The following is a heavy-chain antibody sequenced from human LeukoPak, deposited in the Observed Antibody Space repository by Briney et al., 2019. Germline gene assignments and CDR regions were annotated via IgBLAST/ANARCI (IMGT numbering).Heavy chain of an antibody. CDR2: IYYSGST. Sequence: SETLSLTCTVSAGSISSYYWTWIRQPPGKGLEWIGYIYYSGSTNYNPSLKSRVTISVDTSKNQFSLKLSSVTAADTAVYYCASGRGVTPRYGMDVWGQGTTVTVSS. CDR1: AGSISSYY. CDR3: ASGRGVTPRYGMDV. J-gene: IGHJ6*02. D-gene: IGHD3-10*01. V-gene: IGHV4-59*01.